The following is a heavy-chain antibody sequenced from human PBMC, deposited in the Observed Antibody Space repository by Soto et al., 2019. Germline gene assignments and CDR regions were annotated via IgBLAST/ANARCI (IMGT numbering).Heavy chain of an antibody. V-gene: IGHV4-4*02. Sequence: QVQLQESGPGLVKPSGTLSLTCAVSGGSLSSSNWWSWVRQPPGKGLEWIGEISHSGSTNYNPSLKSRVTTSVDQSQTQFSLKLSSVTAADTAVYYCARSPAVAGIILGYFDYWGQGTLVTVSS. CDR1: GGSLSSSNW. CDR3: ARSPAVAGIILGYFDY. D-gene: IGHD6-19*01. J-gene: IGHJ4*02. CDR2: ISHSGST.